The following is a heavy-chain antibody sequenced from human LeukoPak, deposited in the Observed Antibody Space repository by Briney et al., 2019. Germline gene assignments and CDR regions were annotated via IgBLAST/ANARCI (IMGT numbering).Heavy chain of an antibody. CDR3: AELGITMIGGV. D-gene: IGHD3-10*02. J-gene: IGHJ6*04. CDR1: GLTFGSYE. V-gene: IGHV3-48*03. CDR2: ISSSGSTI. Sequence: GGSRRLSCAPSGLTFGSYEMNWVGKPQGKGLGWVSYISSSGSTIYYADSVKGRFTISRDNAKNSLYLQMNSLRAEDTAVYYCAELGITMIGGVWGKGTTVTISS.